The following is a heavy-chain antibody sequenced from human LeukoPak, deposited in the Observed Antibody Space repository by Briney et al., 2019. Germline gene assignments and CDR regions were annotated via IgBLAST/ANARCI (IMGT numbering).Heavy chain of an antibody. J-gene: IGHJ4*02. CDR3: ARMWGGIAAAGTGYPY. V-gene: IGHV3-21*01. CDR1: GFTFSSYS. D-gene: IGHD6-13*01. CDR2: ISSSSSYI. Sequence: GGSLRLSCAASGFTFSSYSTNWVRQAPGKGLEWVSSISSSSSYIYYADSVKGRFTISRDNAKNSLYLQMNSLRAEDTAVYYCARMWGGIAAAGTGYPYWGQGTLVTVSS.